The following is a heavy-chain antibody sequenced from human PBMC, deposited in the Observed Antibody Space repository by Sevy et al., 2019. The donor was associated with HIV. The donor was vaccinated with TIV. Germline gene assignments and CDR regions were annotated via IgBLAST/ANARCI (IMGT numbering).Heavy chain of an antibody. J-gene: IGHJ4*02. V-gene: IGHV1-2*02. Sequence: ASVKVSCKASGYGFTGYYIHWVRQAPGQGLEWMGWINPNNGGTNYAQEFQGRVTMTRDTSISTVYMELSRLKSDDTAVYYCARAPVYCRGGNCYPYHFDYWGQGTLVTVSS. CDR1: GYGFTGYY. D-gene: IGHD2-15*01. CDR3: ARAPVYCRGGNCYPYHFDY. CDR2: INPNNGGT.